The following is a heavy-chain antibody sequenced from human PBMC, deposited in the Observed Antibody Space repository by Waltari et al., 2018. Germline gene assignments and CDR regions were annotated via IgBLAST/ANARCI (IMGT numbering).Heavy chain of an antibody. CDR1: GFNFSSHG. D-gene: IGHD3-10*01. CDR3: ARDRGTATPLDP. CDR2: ITTDETNT. V-gene: IGHV3-74*03. Sequence: EVQVVESGGGLVQPGGSLRLSWVASGFNFSSHGMHWVRQVSGKGLEWVSRITTDETNTAYADAVKGRFTVSRDNAKNTVYLQMTSVRAEDTGIYYCARDRGTATPLDPWGQGTVVTVSS. J-gene: IGHJ5*02.